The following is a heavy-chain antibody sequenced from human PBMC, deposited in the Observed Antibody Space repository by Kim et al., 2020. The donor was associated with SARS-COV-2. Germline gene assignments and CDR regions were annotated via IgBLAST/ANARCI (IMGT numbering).Heavy chain of an antibody. J-gene: IGHJ4*02. Sequence: GSTNYNPALKSRVTISVDTSKSQFSLKLSSVTAADTAVYYCARDRRYFDYWGQGTLVTVSS. CDR3: ARDRRYFDY. CDR2: GST. D-gene: IGHD6-6*01. V-gene: IGHV4-59*01.